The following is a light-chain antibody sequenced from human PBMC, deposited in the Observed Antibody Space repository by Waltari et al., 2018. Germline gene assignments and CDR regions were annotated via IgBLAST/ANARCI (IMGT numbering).Light chain of an antibody. V-gene: IGLV2-23*01. CDR3: CSYAGTWL. J-gene: IGLJ3*02. Sequence: QSALTQPASVSGSPGQSITISCTGTRRDIGRFNLVSWYQQLPGKAPKLIIYEASERPSGVSDRFSASKSGNTASLTISGLQADDEADYYCCSYAGTWLFGGGTKVTVI. CDR1: RRDIGRFNL. CDR2: EAS.